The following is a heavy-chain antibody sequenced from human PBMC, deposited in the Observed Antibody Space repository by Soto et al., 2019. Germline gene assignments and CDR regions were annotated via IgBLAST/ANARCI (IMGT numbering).Heavy chain of an antibody. CDR1: GGTFSSYA. D-gene: IGHD6-13*01. Sequence: QVQLVQSGAEVKKPGSSVKVSCKASGGTFSSYAISWVRQAPGQGLEWMGGIIPIFGTANYAQKFPGRVTITADKSTSTAYMELSSLSSEDTAVYYCARGGIADQAGNFDYWGQGTLVTVSS. CDR3: ARGGIADQAGNFDY. CDR2: IIPIFGTA. V-gene: IGHV1-69*06. J-gene: IGHJ4*02.